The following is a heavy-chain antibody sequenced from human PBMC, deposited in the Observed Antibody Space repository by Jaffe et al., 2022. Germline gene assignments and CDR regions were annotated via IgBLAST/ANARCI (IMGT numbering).Heavy chain of an antibody. J-gene: IGHJ4*02. CDR3: ARDGITASGTIDF. CDR2: IIPVIGMT. Sequence: QVQLVQSGAEVKKPGSSVKVSCKPSGDTFSKYSISWVRQAPGQGLEWMGRIIPVIGMTVYGENFQGTVTISADKSTSTVYMELTSLRSEDTAFYYCARDGITASGTIDFWGQGTLVTVSA. CDR1: GDTFSKYS. V-gene: IGHV1-69*02. D-gene: IGHD6-13*01.